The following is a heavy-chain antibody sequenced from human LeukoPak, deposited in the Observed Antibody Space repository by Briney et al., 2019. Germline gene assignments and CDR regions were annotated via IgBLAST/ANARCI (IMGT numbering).Heavy chain of an antibody. CDR2: IIPIFGTE. CDR1: GGTFSSYA. D-gene: IGHD1-26*01. CDR3: ARLGATMVGFARIVDY. Sequence: ASVKVSCKASGGTFSSYAISWVRQAPGQGLEWMGGIIPIFGTENYAQKFQGRVTITADESTSTAYMELSSLRSEDTAVYYCARLGATMVGFARIVDYWGQGTLVTVSS. J-gene: IGHJ4*02. V-gene: IGHV1-69*13.